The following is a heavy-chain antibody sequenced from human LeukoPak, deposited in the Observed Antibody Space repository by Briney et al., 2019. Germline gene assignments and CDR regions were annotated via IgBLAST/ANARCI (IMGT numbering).Heavy chain of an antibody. J-gene: IGHJ4*02. CDR2: ISSSGTYI. D-gene: IGHD3-10*01. Sequence: GGSLRLSCVVSGFSFNSYSMNWVRQAPGKGLEWVSSISSSGTYIYYADSVKGRFTISRDNAKQSLYLQMNSLRGEDTAIYFCARERKSDFYYGSAPFDFWGQGDLVTASS. CDR3: ARERKSDFYYGSAPFDF. CDR1: GFSFNSYS. V-gene: IGHV3-21*01.